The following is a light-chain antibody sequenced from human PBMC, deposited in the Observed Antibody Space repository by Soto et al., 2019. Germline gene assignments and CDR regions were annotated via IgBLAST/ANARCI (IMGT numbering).Light chain of an antibody. CDR1: GSDVGGYNY. J-gene: IGLJ2*01. CDR2: DVS. CDR3: CSYAGTYTV. V-gene: IGLV2-11*01. Sequence: QSALTQPRSVSGSPGQSVTISCTGAGSDVGGYNYVSWYQHHPGKAPKLMIYDVSKRPSGVPDRFSGSKSGNTASLTISGLQAEDEADYYCCSYAGTYTVFGGGTKLTVL.